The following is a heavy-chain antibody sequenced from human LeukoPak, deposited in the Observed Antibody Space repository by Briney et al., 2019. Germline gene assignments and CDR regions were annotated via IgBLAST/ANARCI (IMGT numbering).Heavy chain of an antibody. J-gene: IGHJ4*02. Sequence: APVKVSCKASGYTFTGYYIHWVRQAPGQGLEWMGWINPNSGDTNYAQKFQGRVSMTRDTSISTAYMELSRLRSDDTAVYYCYYRVSSGYLTWGQGTLVTVSS. V-gene: IGHV1-2*02. CDR2: INPNSGDT. CDR3: YYRVSSGYLT. D-gene: IGHD3-22*01. CDR1: GYTFTGYY.